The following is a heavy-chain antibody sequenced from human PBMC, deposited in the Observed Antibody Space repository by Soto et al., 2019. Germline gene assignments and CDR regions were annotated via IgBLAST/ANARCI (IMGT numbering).Heavy chain of an antibody. V-gene: IGHV3-30*18. CDR3: AKDRSPAEWSRGAFDY. J-gene: IGHJ4*02. CDR2: ISYDGSNK. Sequence: GGSLRLSCAASGFTFSSYGMHWVRQAPGKGLEWVAVISYDGSNKYYADSVKGRFTISRDNSKNTLYLQMNSLRAEDTAVYYCAKDRSPAEWSRGAFDYWGQGTLVTVSS. CDR1: GFTFSSYG. D-gene: IGHD3-10*01.